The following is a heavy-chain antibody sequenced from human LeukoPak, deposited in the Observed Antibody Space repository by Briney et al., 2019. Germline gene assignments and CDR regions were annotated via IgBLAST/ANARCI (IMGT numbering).Heavy chain of an antibody. D-gene: IGHD3-10*01. CDR1: GFTFSSYS. V-gene: IGHV3-21*01. J-gene: IGHJ6*02. CDR2: ISSSSSYI. CDR3: ARGGFGYYYGMDV. Sequence: GGSLRLSCAASGFTFSSYSMNWVRQAPGKGLEWVSSISSSSSYIYYADSVKGRFTISRDNAKNSLYLQMNSLRAEDTAVYYGARGGFGYYYGMDVWGQGTTVTVSS.